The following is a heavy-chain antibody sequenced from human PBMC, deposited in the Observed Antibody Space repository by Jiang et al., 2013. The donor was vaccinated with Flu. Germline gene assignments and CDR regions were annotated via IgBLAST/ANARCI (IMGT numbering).Heavy chain of an antibody. CDR2: IYYSGNT. V-gene: IGHV4-39*07. J-gene: IGHJ5*02. CDR1: GVSISSGSYY. Sequence: LLKPSETLSLTCTVSGVSISSGSYYWGWIRQPPGKGLEWIGSIYYSGNTYYNPSLKSRVTISVDTSKNQFSLRLSSVTAADTAVYYCARHQKRTDYDTGGYQITWGQGTLVTVSS. D-gene: IGHD3-22*01. CDR3: ARHQKRTDYDTGGYQIT.